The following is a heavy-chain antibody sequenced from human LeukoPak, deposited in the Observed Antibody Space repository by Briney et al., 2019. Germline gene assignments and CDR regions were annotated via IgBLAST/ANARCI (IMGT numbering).Heavy chain of an antibody. CDR3: ARDRVLLWFGESYYFDY. J-gene: IGHJ4*02. Sequence: ASVKVSCKASGYSFTSYAMNWVRQAPGQRLEWMAWINTNTGNPTYAQGFTGRFVFSLDTSVSTAYLQISSLKAEDTAVYYCARDRVLLWFGESYYFDYWGQGTLVTVSS. CDR1: GYSFTSYA. CDR2: INTNTGNP. V-gene: IGHV7-4-1*02. D-gene: IGHD3-10*01.